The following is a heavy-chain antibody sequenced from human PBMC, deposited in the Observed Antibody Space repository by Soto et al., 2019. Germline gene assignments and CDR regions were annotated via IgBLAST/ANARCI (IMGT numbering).Heavy chain of an antibody. Sequence: EVQLVETGGGLIQPGGSLRLSCAASGFTVSSNYMSWVRQAPGKGLEWVSVIYSGGSTYYADSVRGRFTISRDNSKNTLYLQMKSLRAEETAVYYCARDPPATRHGMDVWGQGPTVTVSS. J-gene: IGHJ6*02. CDR1: GFTVSSNY. V-gene: IGHV3-53*02. CDR3: ARDPPATRHGMDV. CDR2: IYSGGST.